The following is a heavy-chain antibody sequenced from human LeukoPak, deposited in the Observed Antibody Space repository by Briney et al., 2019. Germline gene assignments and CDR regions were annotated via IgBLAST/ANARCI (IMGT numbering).Heavy chain of an antibody. V-gene: IGHV3-13*01. J-gene: IGHJ6*02. D-gene: IGHD3-16*01. CDR2: IGTAGDT. CDR1: GFTFSSYD. CDR3: AVTFSQDGMDV. Sequence: GGSLRLSCAASGFTFSSYDMHWVRHATGKGLEWVSAIGTAGDTYYPGSVEGRFTISRENAKNSLYLQMNSLRAGDTAVYYCAVTFSQDGMDVWGQGTTVTVSS.